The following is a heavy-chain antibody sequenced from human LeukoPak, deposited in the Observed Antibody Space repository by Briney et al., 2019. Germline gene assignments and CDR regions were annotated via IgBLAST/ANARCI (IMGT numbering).Heavy chain of an antibody. CDR1: GYTFTNYY. D-gene: IGHD4-23*01. CDR2: INPNNGGT. CDR3: AITVVENAFDI. V-gene: IGHV1-2*06. J-gene: IGHJ3*02. Sequence: ASVKVSCKASGYTFTNYYIHWVRQAPGQGLEWMGRINPNNGGTNYAQKFQGSVTMARDTSISTAYMELSGLTSDDTAIYYCAITVVENAFDIWGLGTMVIVSS.